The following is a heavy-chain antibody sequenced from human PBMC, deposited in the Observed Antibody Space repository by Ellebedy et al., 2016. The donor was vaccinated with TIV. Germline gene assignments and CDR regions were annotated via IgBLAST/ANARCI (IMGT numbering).Heavy chain of an antibody. CDR3: TRFDSGLTYYFES. CDR1: GFTFSDAS. V-gene: IGHV3-73*01. CDR2: IRSKANDYAT. Sequence: GESLKISCAASGFTFSDASMHWVRQASGKGLEWVGRIRSKANDYATAYAASVKGRFTISRDDSKNTAFLQMNSLKSEDTAVYYCTRFDSGLTYYFESWGQGALVTVSS. D-gene: IGHD3-10*01. J-gene: IGHJ4*02.